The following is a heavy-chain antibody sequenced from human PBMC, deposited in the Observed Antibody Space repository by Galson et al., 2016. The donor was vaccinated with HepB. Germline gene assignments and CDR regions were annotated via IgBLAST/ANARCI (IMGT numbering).Heavy chain of an antibody. D-gene: IGHD1-1*01. CDR3: AREPRGNNWDYFDS. V-gene: IGHV4-39*02. CDR1: GFSLTTYGVG. CDR2: IYYNGNT. Sequence: LVKPTQTLTLTCTFSGFSLTTYGVGVGWIRQPPGKGLEWIANIYYNGNTYYNPSLKSRVTIAMDTSENHFSLNLNSMTASDTAIYYCAREPRGNNWDYFDSWGQGALVTVSS. J-gene: IGHJ4*02.